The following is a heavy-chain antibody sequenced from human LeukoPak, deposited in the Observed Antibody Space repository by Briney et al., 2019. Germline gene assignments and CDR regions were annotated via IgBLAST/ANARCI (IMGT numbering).Heavy chain of an antibody. V-gene: IGHV3-23*01. D-gene: IGHD3-10*01. CDR2: ISNSGDNT. Sequence: GGSLRLSCAASGFTFSNYAMSCVRQAPGKGLEWVSAISNSGDNTYYAESVKGRFTISRDNSKSTLYLQMNSLEAEDTAVYYCAKSRGSGTYYKGNDYWGQGTLVTVSS. J-gene: IGHJ4*02. CDR1: GFTFSNYA. CDR3: AKSRGSGTYYKGNDY.